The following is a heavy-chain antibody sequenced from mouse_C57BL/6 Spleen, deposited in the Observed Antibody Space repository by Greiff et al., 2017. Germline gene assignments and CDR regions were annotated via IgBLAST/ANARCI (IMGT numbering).Heavy chain of an antibody. CDR2: ISYDGSN. J-gene: IGHJ3*01. V-gene: IGHV3-6*01. D-gene: IGHD1-1*01. Sequence: EVKLQESGPGLVKPSQSLSLTCSVTGYSITSGYYWNWIRQFPGNKLEWMGYISYDGSNNYNPSLKNRISITRDKSKNQFFLKLNSVTTEDTATYYCASPYYGSSYPFAYWGQGTLVTVSA. CDR1: GYSITSGYY. CDR3: ASPYYGSSYPFAY.